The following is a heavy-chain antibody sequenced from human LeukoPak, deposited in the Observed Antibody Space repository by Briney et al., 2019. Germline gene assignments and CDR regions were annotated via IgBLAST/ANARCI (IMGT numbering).Heavy chain of an antibody. Sequence: ASVKVSCKASGYTFTGYYIHWVRQAPGQGLEWMGWINPNSDGTNYAQKFQGWVTLTRDTSISTAYMELSRLRSADTAVYYCAREGDYGDYRHFDYWGQGTLVTVSS. V-gene: IGHV1-2*04. CDR2: INPNSDGT. CDR1: GYTFTGYY. J-gene: IGHJ4*02. D-gene: IGHD4-17*01. CDR3: AREGDYGDYRHFDY.